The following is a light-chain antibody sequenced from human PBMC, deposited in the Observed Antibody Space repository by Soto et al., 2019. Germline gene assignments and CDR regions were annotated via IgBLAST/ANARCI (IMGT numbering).Light chain of an antibody. J-gene: IGLJ1*01. CDR3: CSFAGSYTYV. CDR1: SSDVGRYDY. Sequence: QSALTKPRSVSGSPGQSVTISCTGTSSDVGRYDYVSWYQQHPGKAPKLIIYDVSERPSGVPDRFSGSKFGNTASLTISGLQAEDEADYSCCSFAGSYTYVFGTGTKLTVL. V-gene: IGLV2-11*01. CDR2: DVS.